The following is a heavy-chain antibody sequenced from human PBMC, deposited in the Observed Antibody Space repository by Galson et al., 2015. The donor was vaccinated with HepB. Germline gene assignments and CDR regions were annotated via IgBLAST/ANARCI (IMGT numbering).Heavy chain of an antibody. Sequence: SVKVSCKASGGTFNSYTINWVRQAPGQGLQWMGRIIPILGITNYAQKFQGRVTITADRSTSTAYMELSSLRAEDTAVYYCARVMPTLLGGADAFDIWSQGTMVTVSS. CDR2: IIPILGIT. CDR3: ARVMPTLLGGADAFDI. D-gene: IGHD3-16*01. V-gene: IGHV1-69*02. J-gene: IGHJ3*02. CDR1: GGTFNSYT.